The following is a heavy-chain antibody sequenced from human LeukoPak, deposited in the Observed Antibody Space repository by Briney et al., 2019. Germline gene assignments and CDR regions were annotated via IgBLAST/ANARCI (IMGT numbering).Heavy chain of an antibody. CDR3: AREDPQTTVPEGLDV. V-gene: IGHV4-59*01. D-gene: IGHD4-17*01. J-gene: IGHJ6*02. CDR1: GGSISRYY. Sequence: ETLSLTCTVSGGSISRYYWSWIRQPPGKGLEWIGYIYFSGATNYNPSLKSRVTISVDTSKNRFSLKLSSVTAADTAVYYCAREDPQTTVPEGLDVWGQGTTVIVSS. CDR2: IYFSGAT.